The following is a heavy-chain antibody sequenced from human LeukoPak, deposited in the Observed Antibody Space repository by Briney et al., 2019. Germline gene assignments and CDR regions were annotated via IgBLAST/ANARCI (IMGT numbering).Heavy chain of an antibody. CDR1: GYSISSGYY. CDR2: IYHSGST. D-gene: IGHD4-17*01. V-gene: IGHV4-38-2*02. CDR3: ARGDYSGWFDY. Sequence: SETLSLTCTVSGYSISSGYYWGWIRQPPGKGLEWIGSIYHSGSTYYNPSLKSRVTISVDTSKNQFSLKLSSVTAADTAVYYCARGDYSGWFDYWGQGTLVTVSS. J-gene: IGHJ4*02.